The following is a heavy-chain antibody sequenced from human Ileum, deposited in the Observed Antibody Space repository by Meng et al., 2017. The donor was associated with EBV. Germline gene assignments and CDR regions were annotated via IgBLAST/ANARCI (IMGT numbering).Heavy chain of an antibody. V-gene: IGHV4-39*01. CDR3: ARRDTAWFDP. D-gene: IGHD2-21*02. J-gene: IGHJ5*02. Sequence: LHLQVWPPGLVKLSETLSLPCSVSGGSITSYSYYWGWIRQPPGKGLEWIATIYHTGSTYYNPSLKSRVTISVDTSKNEFSLKVTSVTAADTALYYCARRDTAWFDPWGRGTLVTVSS. CDR2: IYHTGST. CDR1: GGSITSYSYY.